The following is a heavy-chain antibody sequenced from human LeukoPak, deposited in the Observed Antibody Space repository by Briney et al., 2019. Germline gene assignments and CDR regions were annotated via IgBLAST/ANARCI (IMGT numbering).Heavy chain of an antibody. J-gene: IGHJ5*02. D-gene: IGHD6-19*01. V-gene: IGHV4-39*07. CDR1: GGSISSSSNYY. CDR3: ARARSGSGWYWFDP. CDR2: IYYSGST. Sequence: SQTLSLTCSVSGGSISSSSNYYWGWIRQPPGKGLEWIGSIYYSGSTYYNTSLKSRVTISVDTSKNQFSLKLSSVTAADTAVYYCARARSGSGWYWFDPWGQGTLVIVSS.